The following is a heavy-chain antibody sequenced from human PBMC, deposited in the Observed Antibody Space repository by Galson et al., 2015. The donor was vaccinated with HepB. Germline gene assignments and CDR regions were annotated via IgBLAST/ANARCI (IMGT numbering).Heavy chain of an antibody. Sequence: SLRLSCAASGFTFSSYGMHWVRQAPGKGLEWVAVISYDGSNKYYADSVKGRFTISRDNAKNSLYLQMNSLRAEDTAVYYCTDSSGYSSYWGQGTLVTVSS. J-gene: IGHJ4*02. V-gene: IGHV3-30*03. CDR1: GFTFSSYG. CDR2: ISYDGSNK. CDR3: TDSSGYSSY. D-gene: IGHD3-22*01.